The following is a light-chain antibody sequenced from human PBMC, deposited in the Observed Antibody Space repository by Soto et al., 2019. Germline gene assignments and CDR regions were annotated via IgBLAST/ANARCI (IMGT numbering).Light chain of an antibody. Sequence: QSVLTQPASVSGSPGQSITISCTGSSSDIDAFNYVAWYQQHPGKAPKLIIHGVTNRPSGVSSRFSGSKSDYTASLTISGLQAEDEADYYCSSYTTAFFYVFGTGTKV. CDR3: SSYTTAFFYV. J-gene: IGLJ1*01. CDR2: GVT. V-gene: IGLV2-14*01. CDR1: SSDIDAFNY.